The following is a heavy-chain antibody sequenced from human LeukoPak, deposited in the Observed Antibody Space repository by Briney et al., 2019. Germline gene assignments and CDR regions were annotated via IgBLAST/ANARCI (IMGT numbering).Heavy chain of an antibody. CDR2: ISGSGGST. D-gene: IGHD2-8*02. Sequence: GGSLRLSCAASGFTFRGYTMSWVRQAPGKGLEWVSAISGSGGSTYYADSVKGRFTISRDNSKNTLYLQMNSLRAEDTAVYYCAKVLISRYYFLYWRQGTLVTVSS. J-gene: IGHJ4*02. CDR1: GFTFRGYT. CDR3: AKVLISRYYFLY. V-gene: IGHV3-23*01.